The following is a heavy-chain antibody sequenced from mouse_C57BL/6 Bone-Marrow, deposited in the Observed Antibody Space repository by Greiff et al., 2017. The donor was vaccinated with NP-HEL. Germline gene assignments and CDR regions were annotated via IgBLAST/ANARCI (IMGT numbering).Heavy chain of an antibody. Sequence: QVQLQQPGAELVKPGASVKLSCKVSGYTFTSYWMQWVKQRPGQGLEWIGEIDPSDSYTNYNQKFKGKATLTVDTSSSTAYMQLSSLTSEDSAVYYCARITTVAQFAYWGQGTLVTVSA. V-gene: IGHV1-50*01. CDR2: IDPSDSYT. CDR3: ARITTVAQFAY. D-gene: IGHD1-1*01. J-gene: IGHJ3*01. CDR1: GYTFTSYW.